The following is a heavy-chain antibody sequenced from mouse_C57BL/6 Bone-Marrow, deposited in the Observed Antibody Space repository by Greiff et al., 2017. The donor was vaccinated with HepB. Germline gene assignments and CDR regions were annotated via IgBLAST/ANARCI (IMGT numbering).Heavy chain of an antibody. J-gene: IGHJ1*03. Sequence: EVQGVESGGGLVKPGGSLKLSCAASGFTFSDYGMHWVRQAPEKGLEWVAYISSGSSTIYYADTVKGRFTISRDNAKNTLFLQMTSLRSEDTAMYYCARTYYGSSYVGWYFDVWGTGTTVTVSS. V-gene: IGHV5-17*01. D-gene: IGHD1-1*01. CDR2: ISSGSSTI. CDR3: ARTYYGSSYVGWYFDV. CDR1: GFTFSDYG.